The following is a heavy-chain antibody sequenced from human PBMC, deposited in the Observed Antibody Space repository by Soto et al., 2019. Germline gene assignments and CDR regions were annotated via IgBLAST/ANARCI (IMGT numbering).Heavy chain of an antibody. CDR2: IYYSGST. D-gene: IGHD2-15*01. Sequence: QLQLQESGPGLVKPSETLSLTCTVSGGSISSSSYYWGWIRQPPGKGLEWIGSIYYSGSTYYNPSLKSRVTISVDTSKNQFSLKLSSVTAADTAVYYCARHAPYCSGGSCHNDAFDIWGQGTMVTVSS. V-gene: IGHV4-39*01. CDR1: GGSISSSSYY. J-gene: IGHJ3*02. CDR3: ARHAPYCSGGSCHNDAFDI.